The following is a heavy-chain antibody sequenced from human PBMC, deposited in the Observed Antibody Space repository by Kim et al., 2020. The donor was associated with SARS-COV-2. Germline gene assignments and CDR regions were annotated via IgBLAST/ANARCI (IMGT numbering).Heavy chain of an antibody. CDR2: INTYTGDT. CDR1: GYTFRTSA. Sequence: ASVKVSCKAFGYTFRTSAMTWVRQAPGQGLEWMGCINTYTGDTRYAQRLLGRVTVTTDTSTSTAYMELRSLKSDDTAVYYCARPRDLYSDSWLALDLWGQGALVTVAS. J-gene: IGHJ5*02. CDR3: ARPRDLYSDSWLALDL. V-gene: IGHV1-18*01. D-gene: IGHD6-13*01.